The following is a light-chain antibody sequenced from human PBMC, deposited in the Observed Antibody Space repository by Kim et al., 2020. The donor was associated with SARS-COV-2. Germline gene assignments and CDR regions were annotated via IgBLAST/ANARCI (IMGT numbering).Light chain of an antibody. CDR1: QTISTY. CDR3: QQSSSAPPVA. Sequence: DIQMTQSPSSLSASVGDRVTISCRASQTISTYLNWYQQKPGKAPKLLIRAASTLQSGVPSRFTGSGSGTDFTLTITGLQLEDFATYYCQQSSSAPPVAFGGGTKVEIK. V-gene: IGKV1-39*01. J-gene: IGKJ4*01. CDR2: AAS.